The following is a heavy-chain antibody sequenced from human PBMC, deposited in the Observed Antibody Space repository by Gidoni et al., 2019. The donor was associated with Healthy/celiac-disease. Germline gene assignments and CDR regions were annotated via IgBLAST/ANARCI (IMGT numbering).Heavy chain of an antibody. Sequence: QLQLQESGPGLVKPSETLSLTCTVSGGPISSSRYYWGWIRQPPGKGLEWIGSIYYSGSTYYNPSLKSRVTISVDTSKNQFSLKLSSVTAADTAVYYCARNPRITISPIGGMDVWGQGTTVTVSS. D-gene: IGHD3-3*01. CDR3: ARNPRITISPIGGMDV. J-gene: IGHJ6*02. V-gene: IGHV4-39*01. CDR1: GGPISSSRYY. CDR2: IYYSGST.